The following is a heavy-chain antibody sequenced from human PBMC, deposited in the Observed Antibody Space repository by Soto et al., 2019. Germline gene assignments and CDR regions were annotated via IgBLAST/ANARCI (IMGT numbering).Heavy chain of an antibody. CDR1: GGSVSSGSYY. V-gene: IGHV4-39*01. CDR2: VYYSGST. J-gene: IGHJ4*02. Sequence: LSLTCTVSGGSVSSGSYYWSWIRQPPGKGLEWIGSVYYSGSTYYNPSLKSRVTISVDTSKNQFSLKLSSVTAADTAVYYCARYDSSGYLSYWGQGTLVTVSS. D-gene: IGHD3-22*01. CDR3: ARYDSSGYLSY.